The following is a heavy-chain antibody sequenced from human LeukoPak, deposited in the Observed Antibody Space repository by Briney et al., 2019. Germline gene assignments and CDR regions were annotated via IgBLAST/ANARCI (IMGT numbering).Heavy chain of an antibody. V-gene: IGHV3-33*01. CDR3: ARDLDGSGPDY. J-gene: IGHJ4*02. CDR1: GFTFSSHG. D-gene: IGHD6-19*01. CDR2: LWYGGSDK. Sequence: PGGSLRLSCAASGFTFSSHGMHWVRQAPGKGLEWVAVLWYGGSDKYYADSVKGRCTISRDNSKNTLYLQMNSLRAEDTAVYYCARDLDGSGPDYWGQGTLVTVSS.